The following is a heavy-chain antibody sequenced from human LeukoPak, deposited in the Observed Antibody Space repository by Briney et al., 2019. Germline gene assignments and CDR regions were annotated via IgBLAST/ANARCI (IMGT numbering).Heavy chain of an antibody. CDR3: ARSSWWELLPYYYYYMDV. CDR2: INPNSGGT. J-gene: IGHJ6*03. CDR1: GYTFTGYY. Sequence: GASVKVSCKASGYTFTGYYMHWVRQAPGQGLEWMGWINPNSGGTNYAQKLQGRVTMITDTSTSTAYMELRSLRSDDTAVYYCARSSWWELLPYYYYYMDVWGKGTTVTISS. V-gene: IGHV1-2*02. D-gene: IGHD1-26*01.